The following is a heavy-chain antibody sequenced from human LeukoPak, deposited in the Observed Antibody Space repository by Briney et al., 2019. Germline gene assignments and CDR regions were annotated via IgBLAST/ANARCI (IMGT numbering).Heavy chain of an antibody. D-gene: IGHD5-24*01. CDR3: ARAERWLQLTFDY. Sequence: SVKVACKASGGTFSSYAISWVRQAPGQGLEWMGRIIPILGIANYAQKFQGRVTITADKSTSTAYMELSSLRSEDTAVYYCARAERWLQLTFDYWGQGTLVTVSS. CDR1: GGTFSSYA. J-gene: IGHJ4*02. CDR2: IIPILGIA. V-gene: IGHV1-69*04.